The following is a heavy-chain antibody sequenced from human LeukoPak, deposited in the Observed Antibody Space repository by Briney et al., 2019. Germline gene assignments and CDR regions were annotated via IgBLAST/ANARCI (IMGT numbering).Heavy chain of an antibody. Sequence: PGGPLRLSCAASGFTFSNAWMSWVRQAPGKGLEWVGRIKSKTDGGTTDYAAPVKGRFTISRDDSKNTLYLQMNSLKTEDTAVYYCTTLKDIVVVVAATPDYYYYMDVWGKGTTVTVSS. J-gene: IGHJ6*03. CDR1: GFTFSNAW. CDR3: TTLKDIVVVVAATPDYYYYMDV. V-gene: IGHV3-15*01. CDR2: IKSKTDGGTT. D-gene: IGHD2-15*01.